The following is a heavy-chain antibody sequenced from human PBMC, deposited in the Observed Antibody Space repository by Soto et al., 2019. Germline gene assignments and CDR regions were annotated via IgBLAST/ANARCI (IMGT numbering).Heavy chain of an antibody. Sequence: SETLSLTCTVSGASISSNSYYWAWIRQPPGKGLEWIGSISYSGKTYHSPSLKSRVTISVDSSKSQFSLRLSSVTAADTAVYYCARHRDSHAYCPYDYWGQGTLVTVSS. V-gene: IGHV4-39*01. CDR2: ISYSGKT. CDR3: ARHRDSHAYCPYDY. J-gene: IGHJ4*02. CDR1: GASISSNSYY. D-gene: IGHD3-16*01.